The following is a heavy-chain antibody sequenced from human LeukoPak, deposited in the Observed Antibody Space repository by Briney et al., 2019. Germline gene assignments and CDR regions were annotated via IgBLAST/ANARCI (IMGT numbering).Heavy chain of an antibody. Sequence: SQTLSLTCTVSGGSISSGSYYWSWIRRPPGKGPEWIGYISYSGNTNYNPSLKSRVTISVDMSKNQFSLNLSSVTAADTAVYYCARLITAFQAFDSWGQGTLVTVSS. D-gene: IGHD3-16*01. CDR3: ARLITAFQAFDS. CDR1: GGSISSGSYY. CDR2: ISYSGNT. V-gene: IGHV4-61*01. J-gene: IGHJ4*02.